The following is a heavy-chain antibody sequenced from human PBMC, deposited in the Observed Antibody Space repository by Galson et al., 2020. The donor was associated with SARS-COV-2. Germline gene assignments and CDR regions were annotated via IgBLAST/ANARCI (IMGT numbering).Heavy chain of an antibody. CDR2: INSDGSST. CDR3: ARETTVVTPDLDY. D-gene: IGHD4-17*01. J-gene: IGHJ4*02. CDR1: GFTFSSYW. Sequence: TGGSLRLSCSASGFTFSSYWMHWVRQAPGKGLVWVSRINSDGSSTSYADSVKGRFTISRDNAKNTLYLQMNSLRAEDTAVYYCARETTVVTPDLDYWGQGTLVTVSS. V-gene: IGHV3-74*01.